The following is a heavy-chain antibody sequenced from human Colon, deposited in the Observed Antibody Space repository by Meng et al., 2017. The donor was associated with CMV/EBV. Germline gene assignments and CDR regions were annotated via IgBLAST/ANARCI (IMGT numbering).Heavy chain of an antibody. J-gene: IGHJ6*02. V-gene: IGHV3-7*01. Sequence: GESLKISCAGSGFTFSNHAMSWVRQAPGKGLEWLANIKEDGSEKYYADSVKGRFTISRDNAKNSLYLHMNNLRAEDTAVYYCARDYCSSPSCYDYVLDVWGQGTTVTVSS. CDR3: ARDYCSSPSCYDYVLDV. D-gene: IGHD2-2*01. CDR2: IKEDGSEK. CDR1: GFTFSNHA.